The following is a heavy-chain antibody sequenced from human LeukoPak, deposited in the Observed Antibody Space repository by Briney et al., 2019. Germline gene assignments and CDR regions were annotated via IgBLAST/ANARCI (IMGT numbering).Heavy chain of an antibody. CDR3: ARASSAEQLVTA. CDR1: GGTFSSYA. D-gene: IGHD6-6*01. V-gene: IGHV1-69*04. J-gene: IGHJ5*02. Sequence: SVKVSCKASGGTFSSYAISWVRQAPGQGLEWMGRIIPIFGIANYAQKFQGRATITADKSTSTAYMELSSLRSEDTAVYYCARASSAEQLVTAWGQGTLVTVSS. CDR2: IIPIFGIA.